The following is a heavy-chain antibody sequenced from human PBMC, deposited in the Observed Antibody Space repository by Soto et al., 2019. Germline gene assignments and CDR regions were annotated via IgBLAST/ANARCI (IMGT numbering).Heavy chain of an antibody. CDR1: GGSISSSNW. Sequence: PSETLSLTCAVSGGSISSSNWWSWVRQPPGKGLEWIGYIYYSGSTNYNPSLKSRVTISVDTSKNQFSLKLSSVTAADTAVYYCARAPRGNYGYPSYFDYWGQGTLVTVS. CDR2: IYYSGST. V-gene: IGHV4-4*02. CDR3: ARAPRGNYGYPSYFDY. D-gene: IGHD3-10*01. J-gene: IGHJ4*02.